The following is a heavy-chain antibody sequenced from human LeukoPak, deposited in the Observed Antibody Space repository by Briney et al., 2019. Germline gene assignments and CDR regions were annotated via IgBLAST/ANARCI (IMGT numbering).Heavy chain of an antibody. Sequence: GGSLRLSCAASGFTVSSNYMSWVRQAPGKGLEWVSVIYSGGSTYYADSVKGRFTISRDNSKNTLHLQMNSLRAEDTAVYYCAREANYGSGMSWGQGTLVTVSS. J-gene: IGHJ4*02. V-gene: IGHV3-66*02. CDR2: IYSGGST. D-gene: IGHD3-10*01. CDR3: AREANYGSGMS. CDR1: GFTVSSNY.